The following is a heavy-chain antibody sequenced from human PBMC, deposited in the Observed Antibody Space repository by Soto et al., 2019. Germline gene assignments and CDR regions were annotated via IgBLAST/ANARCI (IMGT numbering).Heavy chain of an antibody. CDR1: GLTFSNYA. Sequence: PGGSLRLSCATSGLTFSNYAMSWVRQAPGGGLEWVSSMSGSSSTTYYADSVRGRSTISRDRSKNTLYLQMSSLRAEDTALYYCAKNQERELPRVIDFWGQGTLVTVSS. V-gene: IGHV3-23*01. CDR2: MSGSSSTT. CDR3: AKNQERELPRVIDF. D-gene: IGHD1-7*01. J-gene: IGHJ4*02.